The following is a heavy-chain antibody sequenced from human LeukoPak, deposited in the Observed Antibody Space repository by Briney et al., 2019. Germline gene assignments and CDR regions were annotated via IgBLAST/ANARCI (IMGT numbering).Heavy chain of an antibody. CDR3: AKYPLRGQNYYYYGLDV. Sequence: ASVKVSCKTSGYTFTSYDTNWVRQATGQGLEWIGWMNPDSGNTGYAQKFQGRVTMTRNTSISTAYMELSSLKSEDTAVYYCAKYPLRGQNYYYYGLDVWGQGTTVTVSS. CDR2: MNPDSGNT. D-gene: IGHD1-26*01. J-gene: IGHJ6*02. CDR1: GYTFTSYD. V-gene: IGHV1-8*01.